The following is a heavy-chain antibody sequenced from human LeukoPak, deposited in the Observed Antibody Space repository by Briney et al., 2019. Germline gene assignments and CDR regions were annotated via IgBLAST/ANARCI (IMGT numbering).Heavy chain of an antibody. J-gene: IGHJ4*02. V-gene: IGHV3-9*01. Sequence: PGGSLRLSCAASGFTFDDYAMHWVRQAPGKGLGWVSGICWNSGSIGYADSVKGRFTISRDNAKNSLYLQMNSLRAEDTALYYCAKDIASYYYDRMTNSAFDYWGQGTLVTVSS. D-gene: IGHD3-22*01. CDR3: AKDIASYYYDRMTNSAFDY. CDR2: ICWNSGSI. CDR1: GFTFDDYA.